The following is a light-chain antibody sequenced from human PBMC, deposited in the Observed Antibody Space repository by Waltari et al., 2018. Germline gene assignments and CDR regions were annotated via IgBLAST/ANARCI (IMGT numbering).Light chain of an antibody. J-gene: IGLJ3*02. CDR2: VKSDGSH. V-gene: IGLV4-69*01. CDR3: QTGGHGTWV. CDR1: SGHSTNI. Sequence: QLVLTQSPSASASLGASVKLTCTLSSGHSTNIIAWLQQQPEKGPRFLMNVKSDGSHNKGVGIPDGFSGSGSGSERYLTLSSRQSEDEADYYCQTGGHGTWVFGGGTRLTVL.